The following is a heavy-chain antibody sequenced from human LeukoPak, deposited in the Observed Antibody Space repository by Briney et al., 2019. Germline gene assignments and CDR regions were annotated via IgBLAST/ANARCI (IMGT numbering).Heavy chain of an antibody. CDR3: AASRDYGDLEY. V-gene: IGHV3-53*01. Sequence: GGSLRLSCAASGFTLSINYMSWVRQAPGKGLEWVSVIYSGGSTYYADSVKGRFTISRDNSKNTLYLQMNSLRAEDTAVYYCAASRDYGDLEYWGQGTLVTVSS. J-gene: IGHJ4*02. CDR1: GFTLSINY. CDR2: IYSGGST. D-gene: IGHD4-17*01.